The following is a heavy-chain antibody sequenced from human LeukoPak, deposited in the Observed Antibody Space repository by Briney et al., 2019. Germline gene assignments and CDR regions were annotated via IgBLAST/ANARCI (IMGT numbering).Heavy chain of an antibody. CDR3: AREGIEMATTYFDY. V-gene: IGHV4-34*01. J-gene: IGHJ4*02. D-gene: IGHD5-24*01. Sequence: SETLSLTCAVYGGSFSNYHWSWIRQSPGKGLEWIGEINHSGSTNYNPSLKSRVTISVDTSKNQFSLKLSSVTAADTAVYYCAREGIEMATTYFDYWGQGTLVTVSS. CDR1: GGSFSNYH. CDR2: INHSGST.